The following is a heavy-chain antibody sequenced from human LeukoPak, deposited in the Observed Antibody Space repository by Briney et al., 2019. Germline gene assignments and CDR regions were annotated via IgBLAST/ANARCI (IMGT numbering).Heavy chain of an antibody. CDR1: GFTFSSYS. D-gene: IGHD3-3*01. CDR3: AKHPLGLGDYDFWSGYYYGLDY. J-gene: IGHJ4*02. Sequence: SGGSLRLSCAASGFTFSSYSMSWVRQAPGKGLEWVSAISGSGGSTYYADSVKGRFTISRDNSKNTLYLQMNSLRAEDTAVYYCAKHPLGLGDYDFWSGYYYGLDYWGQGTLVTVSS. CDR2: ISGSGGST. V-gene: IGHV3-23*01.